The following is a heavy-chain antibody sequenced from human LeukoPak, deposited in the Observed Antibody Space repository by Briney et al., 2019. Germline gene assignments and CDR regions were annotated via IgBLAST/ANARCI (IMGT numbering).Heavy chain of an antibody. J-gene: IGHJ3*02. V-gene: IGHV3-48*01. CDR1: GFSFSTYS. Sequence: GGSLRLSCVASGFSFSTYSMNWVRQAPGKGLEWIAYISSTTTYYADSVKGRFTISRDNAKNSLYLQMNSLRAEDTAVYYCATGAPLRGVGVDIWGQGTMVTVSS. CDR2: ISSTTT. D-gene: IGHD3-10*01. CDR3: ATGAPLRGVGVDI.